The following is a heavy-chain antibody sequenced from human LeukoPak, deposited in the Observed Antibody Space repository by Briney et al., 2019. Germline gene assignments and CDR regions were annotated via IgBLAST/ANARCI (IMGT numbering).Heavy chain of an antibody. CDR1: GFTFSSYA. J-gene: IGHJ4*02. CDR3: GRDGRNDSSGYCFDY. Sequence: GSLRPSCASSGFTFSSYAMHGVRQAPGKGLEWVAVISYDGSNKYYADAVKRRITISRDNSKKPLYLQMNSLRAGDTAVYYCGRDGRNDSSGYCFDYWGQGNLVTVSS. D-gene: IGHD3-22*01. V-gene: IGHV3-30-3*01. CDR2: ISYDGSNK.